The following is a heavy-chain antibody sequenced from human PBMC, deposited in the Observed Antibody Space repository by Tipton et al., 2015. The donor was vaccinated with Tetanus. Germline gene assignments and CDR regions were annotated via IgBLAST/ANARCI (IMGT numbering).Heavy chain of an antibody. CDR1: GYSFTNYW. Sequence: QSGAEVKKPGESLKMSCKGSGYSFTNYWIGWVRQMPGKGLEWMGIIHPGDSDTRYSPSFQGQVFISAAKSISTTYLQWGSLTASDTAIYYYARRRSAVLSGGYHWYFDLWGRGTMVVVSS. D-gene: IGHD3-3*01. CDR2: IHPGDSDT. J-gene: IGHJ2*01. V-gene: IGHV5-51*01. CDR3: ARRRSAVLSGGYHWYFDL.